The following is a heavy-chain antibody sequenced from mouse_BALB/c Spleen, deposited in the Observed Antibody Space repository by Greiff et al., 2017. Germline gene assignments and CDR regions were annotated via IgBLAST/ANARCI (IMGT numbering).Heavy chain of an antibody. D-gene: IGHD2-1*01. CDR2: ISSGGGST. V-gene: IGHV5-12-1*01. CDR1: GFAFSSYD. CDR3: ARNGNYFYAMDY. Sequence: EVHLVESGGGLVKPGGSLKLSCAASGFAFSSYDMSWVRQTPEKRLEWVAYISSGGGSTYYPDTVKGRFTISRDNAKNTLYLQMSSLKSEDTAMYYCARNGNYFYAMDYWGQGTSVTVSS. J-gene: IGHJ4*01.